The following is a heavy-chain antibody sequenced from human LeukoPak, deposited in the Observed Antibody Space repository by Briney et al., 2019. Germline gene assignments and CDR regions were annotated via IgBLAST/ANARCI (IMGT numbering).Heavy chain of an antibody. CDR2: IYTGGST. CDR3: ARVRGGDGYNYHYFDY. V-gene: IGHV4-4*09. CDR1: GGSISSYY. Sequence: PSETLSLTCTVSGGSISSYYWSWIRQPPGKGLEWIGYIYTGGSTNYNPSLKSRVTISVDTSKNQFSLKLSSVTAADTAVYYCARVRGGDGYNYHYFDYWGQGTLVTVSS. J-gene: IGHJ4*02. D-gene: IGHD5-24*01.